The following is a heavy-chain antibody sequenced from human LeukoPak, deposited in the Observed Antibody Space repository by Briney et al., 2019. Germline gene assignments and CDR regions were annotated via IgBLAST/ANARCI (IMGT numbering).Heavy chain of an antibody. D-gene: IGHD2-2*01. Sequence: KPSETLSLTCAVYGVSFSGYYWSWIRQPPGKGLEWIGEINHSGSTNYNPSLKSRVTISVDTSKNQFSLKLSSVTAADTAVYYCARVYSSTSCFDVWGQGTTVTVSS. V-gene: IGHV4-34*01. CDR1: GVSFSGYY. CDR2: INHSGST. CDR3: ARVYSSTSCFDV. J-gene: IGHJ6*02.